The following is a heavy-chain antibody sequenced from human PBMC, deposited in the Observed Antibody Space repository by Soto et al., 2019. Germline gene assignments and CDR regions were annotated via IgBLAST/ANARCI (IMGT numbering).Heavy chain of an antibody. CDR2: INPSGGST. CDR1: GYTFTSYY. CDR3: ARVPNSGWSRGGAFDI. Sequence: GASVKVSCKASGYTFTSYYMHWVRQAPGQGLEWMGIINPSGGSTSYAQKFQGRVTMTRDTSTSTVYMELSSLRSEDTAVYYCARVPNSGWSRGGAFDIWGQGTMVTVSS. V-gene: IGHV1-46*01. D-gene: IGHD6-19*01. J-gene: IGHJ3*02.